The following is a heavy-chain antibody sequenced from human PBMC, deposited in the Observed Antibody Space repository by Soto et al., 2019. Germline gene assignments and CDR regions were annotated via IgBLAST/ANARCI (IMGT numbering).Heavy chain of an antibody. CDR1: GFDFSSYG. CDR2: IWYNGTNK. D-gene: IGHD1-1*01. CDR3: AKDEATTSGYYYGMDV. J-gene: IGHJ6*02. Sequence: AGGSLRLSCAASGFDFSSYGMHWVRQAPGKGLEWVAVIWYNGTNKYYADSVKGRFTIARDNSKDTLYLQMNSLRAEDTAVYYCAKDEATTSGYYYGMDVCGQGTTVTVSS. V-gene: IGHV3-33*06.